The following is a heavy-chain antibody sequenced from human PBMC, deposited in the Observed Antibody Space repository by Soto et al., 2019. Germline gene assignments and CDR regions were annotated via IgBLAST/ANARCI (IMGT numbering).Heavy chain of an antibody. CDR1: GYTFTTYG. V-gene: IGHV1-18*04. Sequence: VASVKVSCKTSGYTFTTYGVSWVRQAPGQGLEWMGWISAYNGNTNYAQKLQGRVTMTTDTSTSTAYMELRGLRSDDTAVYYCARDRYYYGSGSYYISRFDPWGQGTLVTVSS. CDR3: ARDRYYYGSGSYYISRFDP. J-gene: IGHJ5*02. D-gene: IGHD3-10*01. CDR2: ISAYNGNT.